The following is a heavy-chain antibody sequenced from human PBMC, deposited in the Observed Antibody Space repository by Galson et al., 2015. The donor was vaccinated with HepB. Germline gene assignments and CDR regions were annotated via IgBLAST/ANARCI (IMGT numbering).Heavy chain of an antibody. CDR2: INPSGGST. CDR1: GYTFTSYY. CDR3: ARAHSVFGVVINGRYFDY. J-gene: IGHJ4*02. Sequence: SVKVSCKASGYTFTSYYMHWVRQAPGQGLEWMGIINPSGGSTSYAQKFQGRVTMTRDTSTSTVYMELSSLRSEDTAVYYCARAHSVFGVVINGRYFDYWGQGTLVTVSS. D-gene: IGHD3-3*01. V-gene: IGHV1-46*01.